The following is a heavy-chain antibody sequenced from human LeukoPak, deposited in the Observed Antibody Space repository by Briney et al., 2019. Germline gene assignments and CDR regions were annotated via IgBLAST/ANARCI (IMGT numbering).Heavy chain of an antibody. J-gene: IGHJ4*02. Sequence: GASVTVSCKASGYTFTDYYIHWVRQAPGQGLEWMGYISPKSGGTKYAQNFQGRFTMTRDTSINTAYMELSRLRSDDTALYYCARIEGSAISFWGQGTLVTVSS. D-gene: IGHD3-3*01. CDR3: ARIEGSAISF. CDR1: GYTFTDYY. V-gene: IGHV1-2*02. CDR2: ISPKSGGT.